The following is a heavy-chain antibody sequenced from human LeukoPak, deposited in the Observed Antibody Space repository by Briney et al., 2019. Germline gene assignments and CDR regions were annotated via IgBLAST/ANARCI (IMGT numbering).Heavy chain of an antibody. CDR3: ARARGYDYDY. V-gene: IGHV4-4*07. CDR2: MYTSGST. J-gene: IGHJ4*02. CDR1: GGCSSSHY. Sequence: SETLSLTCSVSGGCSSSHYWSWIRQPAGKGLEWIGRMYTSGSTNYNPSLRSRVTMSLDTSKNQFSLKLSPVTAADTAVYYCARARGYDYDYWGQGTLVTVSS. D-gene: IGHD5-12*01.